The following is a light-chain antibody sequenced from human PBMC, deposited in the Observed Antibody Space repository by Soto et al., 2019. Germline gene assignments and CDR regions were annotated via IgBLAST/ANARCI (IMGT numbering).Light chain of an antibody. CDR1: QTISSSQ. CDR2: HTS. Sequence: EIVLTQSPGTLSLSPGERATLSCRASQTISSSQLAWYQQRPGQAPRLLVYHTSNRATGIPDRFSASGSGTDFTLTISRLEPEEFAVYYCQQYESSPRTFGQGTKVDIK. J-gene: IGKJ1*01. CDR3: QQYESSPRT. V-gene: IGKV3-20*01.